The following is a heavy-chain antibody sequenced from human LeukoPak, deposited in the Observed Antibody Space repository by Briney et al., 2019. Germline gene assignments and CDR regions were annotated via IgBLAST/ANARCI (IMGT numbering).Heavy chain of an antibody. Sequence: ASLKVSCKASGHTFTSYYMHWVRQAPGQGLEWMGIINPSGGSTSYAQKFQGRVTMTGDTSTSTVYMELSSLRSEDTAVYYCAREVYSGYDSPRYYYYGMDVWGQGTTVTVSS. CDR3: AREVYSGYDSPRYYYYGMDV. V-gene: IGHV1-46*01. J-gene: IGHJ6*02. CDR1: GHTFTSYY. CDR2: INPSGGST. D-gene: IGHD5-12*01.